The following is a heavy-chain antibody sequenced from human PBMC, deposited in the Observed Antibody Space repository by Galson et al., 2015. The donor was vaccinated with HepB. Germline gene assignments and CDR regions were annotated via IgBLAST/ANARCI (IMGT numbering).Heavy chain of an antibody. CDR3: AKDPRYSSGYLPFDY. CDR2: ISGSGGSI. CDR1: GFTFSSYA. Sequence: SLRLSCAASGFTFSSYAMSWVRQAPGKGLEWVSAISGSGGSIYYADSVKGRFTISRDNSKNTLYLQMSSLRAEDTAVYYRAKDPRYSSGYLPFDYWGQGTLVTVSS. J-gene: IGHJ4*02. V-gene: IGHV3-23*01. D-gene: IGHD6-19*01.